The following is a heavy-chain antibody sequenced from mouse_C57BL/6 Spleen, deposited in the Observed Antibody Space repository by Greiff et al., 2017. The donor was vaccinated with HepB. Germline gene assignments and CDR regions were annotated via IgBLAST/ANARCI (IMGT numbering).Heavy chain of an antibody. CDR2: INPGSGGT. Sequence: VQLKESGAELVRPGTSVKVSCKASGYAFTNYLIEWVKQRPGQGLEWIGVINPGSGGTNYNEKFKGKATLTADKSSSTAYMQLSSLTSEDSAVYFCARSNYDHWYFDVWGTGTTVTVSS. CDR3: ARSNYDHWYFDV. D-gene: IGHD1-1*01. V-gene: IGHV1-54*01. J-gene: IGHJ1*03. CDR1: GYAFTNYL.